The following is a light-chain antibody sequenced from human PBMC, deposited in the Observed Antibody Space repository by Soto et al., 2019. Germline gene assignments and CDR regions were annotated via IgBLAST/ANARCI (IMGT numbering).Light chain of an antibody. Sequence: DSVLTQSPGTLSLSPGERATLSCRASQSVSSRYLAWYQQKPGQAPRVLIYGASSRATGIPDRFSGRGSGTDFTLTLSRLEPEDFAVYYCQQYGSSPRITFGQGTRLEIK. CDR1: QSVSSRY. V-gene: IGKV3-20*01. J-gene: IGKJ5*01. CDR3: QQYGSSPRIT. CDR2: GAS.